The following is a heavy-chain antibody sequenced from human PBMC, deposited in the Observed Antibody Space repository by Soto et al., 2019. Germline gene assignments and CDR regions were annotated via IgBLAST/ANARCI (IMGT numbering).Heavy chain of an antibody. CDR1: GFTFSSYG. D-gene: IGHD3-22*01. CDR3: AKDGIGTYYYDSSGYQPPGDY. V-gene: IGHV3-30*18. Sequence: GGSLRLSCAASGFTFSSYGMHWVRQAPGKGLEWVAVISYDGSNKYYADSVKGRFTISRDNSKNTLYLQMNSLRAEDTAVYYCAKDGIGTYYYDSSGYQPPGDYWGQGTLVTVSS. J-gene: IGHJ4*02. CDR2: ISYDGSNK.